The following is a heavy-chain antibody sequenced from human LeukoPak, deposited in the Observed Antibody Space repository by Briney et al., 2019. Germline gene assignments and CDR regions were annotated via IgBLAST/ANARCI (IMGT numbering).Heavy chain of an antibody. V-gene: IGHV3-23*01. D-gene: IGHD3-9*01. CDR1: GFTFSSYA. J-gene: IGHJ4*02. CDR2: LSGSGYNT. CDR3: AKDPYDTRYFDY. Sequence: GGSLRLSCAASGFTFSSYALSWVRQAPGKGLEWVSSLSGSGYNTYYADSVKGRFTISRDNSKNTVYLQMNSLRAEDTAVYYCAKDPYDTRYFDYWGQGTLFTVSS.